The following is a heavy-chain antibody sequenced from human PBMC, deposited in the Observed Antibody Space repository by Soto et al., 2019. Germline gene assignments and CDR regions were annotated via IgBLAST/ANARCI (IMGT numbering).Heavy chain of an antibody. J-gene: IGHJ5*02. CDR3: AKPNGGAAAGTGPTKWFDP. D-gene: IGHD6-13*01. CDR1: GGSISSSSYY. Sequence: SETLSLTCTVSGGSISSSSYYWGWIRQPPGKGLEWIGSIYYSGSTYYNPSLKSRVTISVDTSKNQFSLKLSSVTAADTAVHYCAKPNGGAAAGTGPTKWFDPWGQGTLVTVSS. CDR2: IYYSGST. V-gene: IGHV4-39*01.